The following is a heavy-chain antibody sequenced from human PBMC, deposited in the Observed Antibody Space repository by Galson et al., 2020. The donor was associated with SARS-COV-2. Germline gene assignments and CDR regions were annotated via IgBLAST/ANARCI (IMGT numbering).Heavy chain of an antibody. Sequence: GGSLRLSCAASGFTFSSYAMSWVRQAPGKGLEWVSAIIGSGGSTYYADSVKGRFTISRDNSKNTLYLQMNSLRAEDTAVYYCAKDRANYVWGSYTDDDAFDFWGQGTLVTV. V-gene: IGHV3-23*01. J-gene: IGHJ3*01. CDR2: IIGSGGST. D-gene: IGHD3-16*01. CDR3: AKDRANYVWGSYTDDDAFDF. CDR1: GFTFSSYA.